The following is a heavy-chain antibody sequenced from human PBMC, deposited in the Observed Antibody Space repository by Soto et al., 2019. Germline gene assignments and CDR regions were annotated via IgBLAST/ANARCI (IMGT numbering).Heavy chain of an antibody. V-gene: IGHV4-31*03. Sequence: QVQLQESGPGLVKPSQTLSLTCTVSRGSISSGGYYWSWIRQHPGKGLEWLGYTYYSGSTYYNPSPKSRVTLSVDTSKNEFSLKLSSVTAADTAVYYCARILVTGLYFDYWGQGTLVTVSS. CDR1: RGSISSGGYY. CDR2: TYYSGST. D-gene: IGHD5-18*01. J-gene: IGHJ4*02. CDR3: ARILVTGLYFDY.